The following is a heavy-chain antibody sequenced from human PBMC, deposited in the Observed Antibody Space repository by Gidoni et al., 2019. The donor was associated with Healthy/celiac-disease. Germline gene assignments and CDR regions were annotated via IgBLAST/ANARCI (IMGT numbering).Heavy chain of an antibody. CDR1: GFTFSSYG. CDR2: ISYDGSNK. J-gene: IGHJ4*02. V-gene: IGHV3-30*18. Sequence: QVQLVESGGGVVQPGRSLRLSCAASGFTFSSYGMHWVRQAPGKGLEWVAVISYDGSNKYYADSVKGRFTISRDNSKNTLYLQMNSLRAEDTAVYYCAKALWHVFDYWGQGTLVTVSS. CDR3: AKALWHVFDY.